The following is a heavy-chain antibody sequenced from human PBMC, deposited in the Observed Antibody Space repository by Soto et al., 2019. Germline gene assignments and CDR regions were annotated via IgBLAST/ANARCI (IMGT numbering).Heavy chain of an antibody. CDR2: ISYDGSNK. D-gene: IGHD3-3*01. CDR3: AREFTIFGVVYYYYYGMDV. V-gene: IGHV3-30-3*01. Sequence: GGSLRLSCAASGFTFSSYAMHWVRQAPGKGLEWVAVISYDGSNKYYADSVKGRFTISRDNSKNTLYLQMNSLRAEDTAVYYCAREFTIFGVVYYYYYGMDVWGQGTTVTVSS. CDR1: GFTFSSYA. J-gene: IGHJ6*02.